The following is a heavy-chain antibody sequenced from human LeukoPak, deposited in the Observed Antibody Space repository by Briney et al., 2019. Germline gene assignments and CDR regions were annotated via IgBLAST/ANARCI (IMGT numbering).Heavy chain of an antibody. CDR1: GFTFSSYA. V-gene: IGHV3-23*01. Sequence: GGSLRLSCAASGFTFSSYAMSWVRQAPGKGLEWVSAISGSGGSTYYADSVKGRFTISRDNSKNTLYLQMNGLRAEDTAVYYCAKDQQYSSSKAIDYRGQGTLVTVSS. J-gene: IGHJ4*02. CDR3: AKDQQYSSSKAIDY. CDR2: ISGSGGST. D-gene: IGHD6-6*01.